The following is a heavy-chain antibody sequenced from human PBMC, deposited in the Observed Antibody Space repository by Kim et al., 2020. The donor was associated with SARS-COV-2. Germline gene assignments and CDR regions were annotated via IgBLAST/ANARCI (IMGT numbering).Heavy chain of an antibody. J-gene: IGHJ6*04. V-gene: IGHV4-31*03. CDR2: IYYSGST. CDR1: GGSISSGGYY. CDR3: ARDGLRVPSA. Sequence: SETLSLTCTVSGGSISSGGYYWSWIRQHPGKGLEWIGYIYYSGSTHYNPSLKSRVTISVDTSKNQFSLKLSSVTAADTAVYYCARDGLRVPSAWGKGTTGTVSS.